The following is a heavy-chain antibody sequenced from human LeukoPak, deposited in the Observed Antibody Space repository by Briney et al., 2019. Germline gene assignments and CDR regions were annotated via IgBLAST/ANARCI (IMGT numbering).Heavy chain of an antibody. D-gene: IGHD2-2*01. CDR3: ATYTRGCSSTSCYYAFDI. CDR1: GYTFTSYA. CDR2: ISYDGSNK. J-gene: IGHJ3*02. V-gene: IGHV3-30*04. Sequence: GASVKVSCKASGYTFTSYAMHWVRQAPGKGLEWVAVISYDGSNKYYADSVKGRFTISRDNSKNTLYLQMNSLRAEDTAVYYCATYTRGCSSTSCYYAFDIWGQGTMVTVSS.